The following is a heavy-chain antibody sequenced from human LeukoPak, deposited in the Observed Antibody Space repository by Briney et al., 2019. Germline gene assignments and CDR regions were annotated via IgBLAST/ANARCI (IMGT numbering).Heavy chain of an antibody. V-gene: IGHV4-34*01. CDR1: GGPFSGYY. J-gene: IGHJ5*02. CDR3: ARHRVPAYYYGSGQRWFDP. Sequence: SETLSLTCAVYGGPFSGYYWSWIRQPPGKGLEWIGEINHSGSTNYNPSLKSRVTISVDTSKNQFSLKLSSVTAADTAVYYCARHRVPAYYYGSGQRWFDPWGQGTLVTVSS. D-gene: IGHD3-10*01. CDR2: INHSGST.